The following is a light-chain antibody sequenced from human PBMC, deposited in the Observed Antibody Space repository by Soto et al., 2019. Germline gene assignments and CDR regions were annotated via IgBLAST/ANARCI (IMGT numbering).Light chain of an antibody. Sequence: QSALTQPPSVSGSPGQSVTISCTGTSSDVGSYNRASWYQQPPGTAPKLIIYEVTNRPSGVPDRFSGSKSGNTASLTISGLQAEDEADYYCSSYTSSSTYVFGTGTKVTVL. CDR3: SSYTSSSTYV. CDR2: EVT. V-gene: IGLV2-18*02. CDR1: SSDVGSYNR. J-gene: IGLJ1*01.